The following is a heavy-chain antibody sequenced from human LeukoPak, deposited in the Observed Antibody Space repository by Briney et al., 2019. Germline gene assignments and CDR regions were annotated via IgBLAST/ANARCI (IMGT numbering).Heavy chain of an antibody. J-gene: IGHJ1*01. D-gene: IGHD3-10*01. Sequence: ASVKVSCKISGHTLTELSIHWLRQTPGKGLEWMGGFYTQEGETIFAQNFQGRVTMTEDTSSDTAYMELSSLTSEDTAVYYCATPPVWFGEFMSGNSILGYFQDWGQGTLVTVSS. V-gene: IGHV1-24*01. CDR3: ATPPVWFGEFMSGNSILGYFQD. CDR2: FYTQEGET. CDR1: GHTLTELS.